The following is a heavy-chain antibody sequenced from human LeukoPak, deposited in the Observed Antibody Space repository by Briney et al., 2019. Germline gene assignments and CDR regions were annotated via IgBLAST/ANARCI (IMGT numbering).Heavy chain of an antibody. V-gene: IGHV4-59*11. CDR3: ARGRTFDN. Sequence: PSETQSLTHTDSRGSLSSHYWSWLRQPPAKGLEWIGNIYDRGSTKYNPSLKSRVTISVDTSKNQFSLRLSSVTAADTAVYYCARGRTFDNWGQGTLVTVSS. CDR2: IYDRGST. J-gene: IGHJ4*02. CDR1: RGSLSSHY.